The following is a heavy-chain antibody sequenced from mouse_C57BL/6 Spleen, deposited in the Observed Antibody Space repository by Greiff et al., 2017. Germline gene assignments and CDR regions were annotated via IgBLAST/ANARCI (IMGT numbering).Heavy chain of an antibody. CDR1: GYTFTGYW. CDR2: ILPGSGSP. CDR3: ARGGAYYYGSSPDYYAMDY. Sequence: QVQLKESGAELMKPGASVKLSCKATGYTFTGYWIEWVKQRPGHGLEWIGEILPGSGSPNYNEKFKGKATFTADTSSNTAYMQLSSLTTEDSAICYCARGGAYYYGSSPDYYAMDYWGQGTSVTVSS. J-gene: IGHJ4*01. D-gene: IGHD1-1*01. V-gene: IGHV1-9*01.